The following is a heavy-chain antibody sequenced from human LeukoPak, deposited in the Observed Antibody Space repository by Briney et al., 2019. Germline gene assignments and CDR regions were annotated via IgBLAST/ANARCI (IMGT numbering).Heavy chain of an antibody. CDR1: GFTFSSYS. V-gene: IGHV3-21*01. D-gene: IGHD3-22*01. CDR3: VSNSYDSSGYYYS. CDR2: ISSSSSYI. Sequence: PGGSLRLSCVASGFTFSSYSMNWVRQAPGKGLEWVSSISSSSSYIYYADSVKGRFTISRDNAKNSLYLQMNSLRAEDTAVYYCVSNSYDSSGYYYSWGQGTLVTVSS. J-gene: IGHJ4*02.